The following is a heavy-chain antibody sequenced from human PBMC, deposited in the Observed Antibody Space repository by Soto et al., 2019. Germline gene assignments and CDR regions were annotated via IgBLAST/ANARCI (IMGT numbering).Heavy chain of an antibody. CDR2: IYYSGST. Sequence: SETLSLTCTVSGGSISSGGYYWSWIRQHPXKGLEWIGYIYYSGSTYYNPSLKSRVTISVDTSKNQFSLKLSSVTAADTAVYYCARIFYSSGYYYIYYFDYWGQGTLVTVSS. CDR3: ARIFYSSGYYYIYYFDY. D-gene: IGHD3-22*01. V-gene: IGHV4-31*03. J-gene: IGHJ4*02. CDR1: GGSISSGGYY.